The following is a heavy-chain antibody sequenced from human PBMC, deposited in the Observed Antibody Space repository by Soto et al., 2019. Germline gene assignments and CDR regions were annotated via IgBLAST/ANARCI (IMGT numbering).Heavy chain of an antibody. CDR1: LYSFPGYY. D-gene: IGHD3-22*01. V-gene: IGHV1-2*02. CDR2: NNPNSGGT. CDR3: ASIQLYYDSPQGPENGIDI. Sequence: VQVSHLPSLYSFPGYYILGVRQAPAQGREWMGWNNPNSGGTNYAQKFQGRITITSHTSSSTANMELSRLRPDDTAVYCCASIQLYYDSPQGPENGIDICGQGTMLTVSS. J-gene: IGHJ6*02.